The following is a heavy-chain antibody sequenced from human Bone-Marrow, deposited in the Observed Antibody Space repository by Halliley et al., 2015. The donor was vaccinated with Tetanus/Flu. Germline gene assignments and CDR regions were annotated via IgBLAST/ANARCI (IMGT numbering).Heavy chain of an antibody. J-gene: IGHJ4*02. CDR2: GCT. V-gene: IGHV4-31*02. CDR3: ARSGSYDISGFYSQGYWDFDL. Sequence: GCTDYNPSPKSRVTISVDTSKNPLSLKLSSVTAADTAVYYRARSGSYDISGFYSQGYWDFDLWGQGTLVSVSS. D-gene: IGHD3-22*01.